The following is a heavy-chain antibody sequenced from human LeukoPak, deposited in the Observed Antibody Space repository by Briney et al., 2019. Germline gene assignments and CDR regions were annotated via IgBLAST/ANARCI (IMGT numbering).Heavy chain of an antibody. CDR2: IYYSGST. CDR1: GGSISRGGYY. J-gene: IGHJ4*02. CDR3: ARWDQQLYDY. V-gene: IGHV4-31*03. Sequence: SETLSHTCTVSGGSISRGGYYWSWIRQHPGKGLEWIGCIYYSGSTYYNPSLKSRVNLSVDTSKNQFSLKLSSLTAADTAVYYFARWDQQLYDYLGQGTLVAVSP. D-gene: IGHD5-18*01.